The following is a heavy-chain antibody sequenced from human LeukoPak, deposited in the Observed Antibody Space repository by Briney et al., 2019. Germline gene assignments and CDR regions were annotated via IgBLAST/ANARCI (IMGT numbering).Heavy chain of an antibody. Sequence: SETLSPTCTVSGGSISSGGYYWSWIRQHPGKGLEWIGYIYYSGSTYYNPSLKSRVTISVDTSKNQFSLKLSSVTAAATAVYYCARSYDPASYYYYYGMDVWGQGTTVTVSS. CDR2: IYYSGST. J-gene: IGHJ6*02. D-gene: IGHD5-12*01. CDR3: ARSYDPASYYYYYGMDV. V-gene: IGHV4-31*03. CDR1: GGSISSGGYY.